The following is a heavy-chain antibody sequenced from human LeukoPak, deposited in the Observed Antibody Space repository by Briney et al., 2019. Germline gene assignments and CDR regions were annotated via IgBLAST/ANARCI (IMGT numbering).Heavy chain of an antibody. D-gene: IGHD1-26*01. CDR2: INHSGST. J-gene: IGHJ4*02. CDR3: ARGDGSVWGIVGAIFFDY. Sequence: SETLSLTCAVYGGSFSGYYWSWICQPPGKGLEWIGEINHSGSTNYNPSLKSRVTISVDTSKNQLSLKPSSVTAADTAVYYCARGDGSVWGIVGAIFFDYWGQGTLVTVSS. V-gene: IGHV4-34*01. CDR1: GGSFSGYY.